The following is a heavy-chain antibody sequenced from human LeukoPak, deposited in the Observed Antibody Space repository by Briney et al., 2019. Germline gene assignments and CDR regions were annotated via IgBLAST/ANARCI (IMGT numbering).Heavy chain of an antibody. D-gene: IGHD3-10*01. CDR3: ARARLPYYGSGKYFDY. Sequence: SETLSLTCAVYGGSFSGYYWSWIRQPPGKGLEWIGEVNHSGSTNHNPSLKSRVTISVDTSKNQFSLKLSSVTAADTAVYYCARARLPYYGSGKYFDYWGQGTLVTVSS. CDR1: GGSFSGYY. V-gene: IGHV4-34*01. CDR2: VNHSGST. J-gene: IGHJ4*02.